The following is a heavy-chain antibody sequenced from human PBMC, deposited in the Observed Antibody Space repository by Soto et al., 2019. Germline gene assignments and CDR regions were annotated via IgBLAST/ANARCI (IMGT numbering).Heavy chain of an antibody. Sequence: QPGGSLRLSCAASGFTFSSYWMSWVRQAPGKGLEWVANIKQDGSEKYYVDSVKGRFTISRDNAKNSLYLQMNSLRAEDTAVYYCAREVYYYDSSGYSKSLRYYGMDVWGQGTTVTVSS. CDR3: AREVYYYDSSGYSKSLRYYGMDV. CDR1: GFTFSSYW. CDR2: IKQDGSEK. D-gene: IGHD3-22*01. J-gene: IGHJ6*02. V-gene: IGHV3-7*03.